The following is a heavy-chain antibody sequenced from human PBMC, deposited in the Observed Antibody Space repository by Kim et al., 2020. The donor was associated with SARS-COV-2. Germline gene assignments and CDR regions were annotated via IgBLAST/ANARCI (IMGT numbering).Heavy chain of an antibody. CDR1: GFTVSSNY. Sequence: GGSLRLSCAASGFTVSSNYMSWVRLAPGKGLEWVSVIYSGCSTYYADSVKGRFTISRDNSKNKLHLQMNILSAEDTAVYYCARDLGDYGMDVWGQGLTVTVSS. V-gene: IGHV3-53*01. CDR2: IYSGCST. CDR3: ARDLGDYGMDV. J-gene: IGHJ6*02. D-gene: IGHD3-16*01.